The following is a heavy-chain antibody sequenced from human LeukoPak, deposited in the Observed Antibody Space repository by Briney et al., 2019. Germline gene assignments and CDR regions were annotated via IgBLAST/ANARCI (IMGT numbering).Heavy chain of an antibody. CDR2: ISSSSSTI. CDR1: GFTFSSYS. D-gene: IGHD1-26*01. J-gene: IGHJ6*03. Sequence: GGSLRLSCAASGFTFSSYSMNWVRQAPGKGLEWVSYISSSSSTIYYADSVKGRFTISRDNAKNSLYLQMNSLRAEDTAVYYCAREIDSGSYYYYYMDVWGKGTTVTVSS. V-gene: IGHV3-48*04. CDR3: AREIDSGSYYYYYMDV.